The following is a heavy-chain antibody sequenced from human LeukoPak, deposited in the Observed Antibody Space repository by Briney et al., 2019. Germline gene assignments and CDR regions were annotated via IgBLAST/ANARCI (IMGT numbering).Heavy chain of an antibody. CDR1: GFTFGSYG. CDR2: IWYDGSYK. V-gene: IGHV3-33*01. D-gene: IGHD1-14*01. Sequence: GGSLRLSCAASGFTFGSYGMHWVRQAPGKGLEGVAVIWYDGSYKYYADSVKGRFTISRDNSKNTLYLQMNSLRAEDTAVYYCARESQTEAFDIWGQGTMVTVSS. CDR3: ARESQTEAFDI. J-gene: IGHJ3*02.